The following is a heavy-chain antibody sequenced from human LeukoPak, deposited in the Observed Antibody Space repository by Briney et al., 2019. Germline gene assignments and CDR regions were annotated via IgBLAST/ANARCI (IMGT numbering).Heavy chain of an antibody. CDR1: GGSISGYY. J-gene: IGHJ4*02. V-gene: IGHV4-59*01. D-gene: IGHD3-10*01. CDR3: ARGKEVITMLRGLKPGYYFDY. CDR2: IYSTGST. Sequence: SETLSLTCTVSGGSISGYYWSWIRQSPEKGLESIGFIYSTGSTNYNPSLKSRVTISIDTSQNQFSLRLSSVTAADTAVYYCARGKEVITMLRGLKPGYYFDYWGQGTLVTVSS.